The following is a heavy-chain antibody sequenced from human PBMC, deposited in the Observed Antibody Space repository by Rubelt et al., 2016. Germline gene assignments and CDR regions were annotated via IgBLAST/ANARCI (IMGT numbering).Heavy chain of an antibody. V-gene: IGHV4-38-2*02. CDR1: GYSISSGYY. J-gene: IGHJ5*02. Sequence: QVQLQESGPGLVKPSETLSLTCTVSGYSISSGYYWGWIRQPPGKGLEWIGSIYHSGSTYYNPSLKSRVTISVDTSKNQCSLKLSSVTAADTAVYYCARAGGGSCYGCTTWFDPWGQGTLVTVSS. D-gene: IGHD2-15*01. CDR2: IYHSGST. CDR3: ARAGGGSCYGCTTWFDP.